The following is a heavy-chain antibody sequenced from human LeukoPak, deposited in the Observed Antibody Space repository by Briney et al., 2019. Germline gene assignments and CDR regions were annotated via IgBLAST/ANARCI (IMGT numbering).Heavy chain of an antibody. CDR2: INHSGST. CDR1: GGSFSGYY. D-gene: IGHD4-11*01. J-gene: IGHJ4*02. Sequence: SETLSLTCAVYGGSFSGYYWSWIRQPPGKGLEWIGEINHSGSTNYNPSLKSRVTISVDTSKNQFSLKLSSVTAADTAVYYCARRGKPTVTTEVGYFDYWGQGTLVTVSS. V-gene: IGHV4-34*01. CDR3: ARRGKPTVTTEVGYFDY.